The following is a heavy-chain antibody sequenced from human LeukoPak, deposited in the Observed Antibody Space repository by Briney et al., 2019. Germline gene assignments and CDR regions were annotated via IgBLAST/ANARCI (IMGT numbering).Heavy chain of an antibody. CDR1: GFTVRNNY. CDR3: AQARSSSGYGPLGLY. Sequence: GGSLRLSCAASGFTVRNNYMSWVRQAPGKGLEWVSVIYSDGSTYYADSVTGRFTISRDNSKNTLYLQMNSLRVEDTAVYYCAQARSSSGYGPLGLYWGQGTLVTVSS. J-gene: IGHJ4*02. CDR2: IYSDGST. V-gene: IGHV3-53*01. D-gene: IGHD5-12*01.